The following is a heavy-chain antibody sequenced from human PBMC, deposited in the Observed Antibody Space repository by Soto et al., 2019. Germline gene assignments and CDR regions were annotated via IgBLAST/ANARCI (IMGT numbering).Heavy chain of an antibody. J-gene: IGHJ4*02. D-gene: IGHD2-15*01. CDR3: ARDLATLAY. CDR1: GFTFSNYG. CDR2: ISYDGRNK. Sequence: QVQLVESGGGVVQSGGSLRLLCAASGFTFSNYGMHWVRQAPGKGLEWVAVISYDGRNKYYVDSVKGRFTISRDNSKNTPSLQMDGLRAEDTAVYYCARDLATLAYWGQGTLVTVSS. V-gene: IGHV3-30*03.